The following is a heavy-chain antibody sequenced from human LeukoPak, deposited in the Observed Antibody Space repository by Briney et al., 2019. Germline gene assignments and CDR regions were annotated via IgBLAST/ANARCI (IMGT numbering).Heavy chain of an antibody. D-gene: IGHD4-11*01. CDR3: ARAERLQYSDY. V-gene: IGHV1-2*02. CDR2: INPNSGGT. J-gene: IGHJ4*02. CDR1: GYTFTGYY. Sequence: AASVKVSCKASGYTFTGYYMHWVRQAPGQGLEWMGWINPNSGGTSYAQKFQGRVTMTRDTAISTAYMELSRLRSDDTAVYYCARAERLQYSDYWGQGTLVTVSS.